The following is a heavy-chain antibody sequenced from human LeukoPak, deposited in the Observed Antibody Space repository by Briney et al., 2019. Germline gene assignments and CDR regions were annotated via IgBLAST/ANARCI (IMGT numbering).Heavy chain of an antibody. Sequence: PGGSLRLSCAASGFTFSTFAMIWVRQPPGKGLEWVSSIFPSGGEIHYADSVRGRFTISRENSKSTLSLQMNRLRAEDTAIYYCATYRQVLLPFESWGQGTLVTVSS. D-gene: IGHD2-8*02. V-gene: IGHV3-23*01. CDR3: ATYRQVLLPFES. CDR2: IFPSGGEI. CDR1: GFTFSTFA. J-gene: IGHJ4*02.